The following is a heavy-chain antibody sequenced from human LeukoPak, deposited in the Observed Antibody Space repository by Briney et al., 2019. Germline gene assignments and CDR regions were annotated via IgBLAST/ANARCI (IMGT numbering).Heavy chain of an antibody. D-gene: IGHD6-19*01. V-gene: IGHV1-2*02. CDR2: INPNSGYT. J-gene: IGHJ4*02. CDR3: ARDSSGWSSDY. CDR1: GYTFTGYY. Sequence: ASMKVSCKASGYTFTGYYMHWVRQAPGQGLEWMGWINPNSGYTEHAQKFQGRVTITRDTSASTAYMELSSLRSEDTAVYYCARDSSGWSSDYWGQGTLVTVSS.